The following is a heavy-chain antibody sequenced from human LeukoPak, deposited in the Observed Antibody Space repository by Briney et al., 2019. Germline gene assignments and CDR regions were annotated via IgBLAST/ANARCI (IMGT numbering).Heavy chain of an antibody. D-gene: IGHD3-16*02. V-gene: IGHV4-39*01. CDR2: IYYSGST. J-gene: IGHJ4*02. CDR1: GGSISSSSYY. CDR3: ARSVLSVWGSYRYFDY. Sequence: SETLSLTCTVSGGSISSSSYYWGWIRQPPGKGLEWIGSIYYSGSTYYNPSLKSRVTISVDTSKNQFSLNLSSVTAADTAVYYCARSVLSVWGSYRYFDYWGQGTLVTVSS.